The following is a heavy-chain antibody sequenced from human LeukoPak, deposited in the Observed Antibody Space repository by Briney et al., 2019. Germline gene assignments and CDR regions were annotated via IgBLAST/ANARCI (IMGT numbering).Heavy chain of an antibody. Sequence: PGGSLRLSCAASGFTFSSYAMHWVRQAPGKGLEWVAVISYDGSNKYYADSVKGRFTISRDNSKNTLYLQMNSLRAEDTAVYYCASMAAAAYYYYYYMDVWGKGTTVTVSS. V-gene: IGHV3-30-3*01. CDR2: ISYDGSNK. CDR3: ASMAAAAYYYYYYMDV. D-gene: IGHD6-13*01. J-gene: IGHJ6*03. CDR1: GFTFSSYA.